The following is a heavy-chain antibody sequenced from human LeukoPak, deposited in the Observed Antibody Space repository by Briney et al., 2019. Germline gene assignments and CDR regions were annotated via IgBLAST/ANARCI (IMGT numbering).Heavy chain of an antibody. J-gene: IGHJ4*02. V-gene: IGHV3-30*18. CDR1: GFTFSRHG. CDR2: ISNDGSRK. Sequence: GRSLRLSCAPSGFTFSRHGMHWVRQAPGKGLEWVAIISNDGSRKYYGHSVEGRFTISRDNSKNTLYLQMNSLRVDDTAVYYCAKVGETPYYFDYWGQGTLVTVSS. D-gene: IGHD3-10*01. CDR3: AKVGETPYYFDY.